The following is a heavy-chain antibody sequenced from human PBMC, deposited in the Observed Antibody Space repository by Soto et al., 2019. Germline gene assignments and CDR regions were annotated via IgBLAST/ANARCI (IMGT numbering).Heavy chain of an antibody. J-gene: IGHJ4*02. CDR2: VSGDASNT. CDR1: GFTFTNYG. Sequence: GGSLRLSCAASGFTFTNYGLSWVRQAPGKGLDWVATVSGDASNTHYADSVKGRFTISRDNSKSILFLQMKSLRVEDTAIYYCARDVRASGGMFDYWGQGTKVTVSS. CDR3: ARDVRASGGMFDY. D-gene: IGHD1-1*01. V-gene: IGHV3-23*01.